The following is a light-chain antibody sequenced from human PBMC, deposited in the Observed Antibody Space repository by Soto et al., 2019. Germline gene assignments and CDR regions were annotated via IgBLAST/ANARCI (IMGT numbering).Light chain of an antibody. CDR2: DAS. Sequence: EIVLTQSPDTLSLSPGERATLSCRASQSVSSSVAWYQQKPGQAPRLLIYDASNRATGIPDRFSGSGSGTDFTLTISSLEPEDFAFYYCQQRSNWPPEVTFGPGTKVDIK. CDR1: QSVSSS. V-gene: IGKV3-11*01. CDR3: QQRSNWPPEVT. J-gene: IGKJ3*01.